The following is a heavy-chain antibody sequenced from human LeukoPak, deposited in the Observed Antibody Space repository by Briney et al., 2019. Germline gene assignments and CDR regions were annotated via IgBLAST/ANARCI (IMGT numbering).Heavy chain of an antibody. CDR1: GGSISGYY. Sequence: SETLSLTCTVSGGSISGYYWSWIQQPAGKGLEWIGRIYTSGNTNYNPSLKSRLTMSVDTSKNQFSLKLSSVTAADTAVYYCARQSDSSGYYYLGAFDFWGQGTMVTVSS. CDR3: ARQSDSSGYYYLGAFDF. J-gene: IGHJ3*01. D-gene: IGHD3-22*01. CDR2: IYTSGNT. V-gene: IGHV4-4*07.